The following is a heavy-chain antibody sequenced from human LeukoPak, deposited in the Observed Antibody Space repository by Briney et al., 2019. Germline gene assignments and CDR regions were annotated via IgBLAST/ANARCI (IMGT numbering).Heavy chain of an antibody. D-gene: IGHD6-13*01. V-gene: IGHV4-39*01. CDR2: IYYSGSA. CDR1: GGSISGSSYY. J-gene: IGHJ2*01. CDR3: ARGSRYSSSWYHWYFDL. Sequence: ASETLSLTCTVSGGSISGSSYYWGWIRQPPGKGLEWIGSIYYSGSAYYNPSLKSRVTISVDTSKNQFSLKLSSVTAADTAVYYCARGSRYSSSWYHWYFDLWGRGTLVTVSS.